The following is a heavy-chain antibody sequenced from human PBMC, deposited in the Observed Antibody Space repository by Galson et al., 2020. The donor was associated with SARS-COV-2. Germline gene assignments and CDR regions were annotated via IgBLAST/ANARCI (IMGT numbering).Heavy chain of an antibody. Sequence: GGSLRLSCAASGFTFSSYAMSWVRQAPGKALEWVSAISGSGGSTYYADSVKGRFTISRDNSKNTLYLQMNSLRAEDTAVYYCAKDPPSEGLLWFGELLPLDAFDIWGQGTMVTVSS. CDR2: ISGSGGST. V-gene: IGHV3-23*01. CDR3: AKDPPSEGLLWFGELLPLDAFDI. J-gene: IGHJ3*02. D-gene: IGHD3-10*01. CDR1: GFTFSSYA.